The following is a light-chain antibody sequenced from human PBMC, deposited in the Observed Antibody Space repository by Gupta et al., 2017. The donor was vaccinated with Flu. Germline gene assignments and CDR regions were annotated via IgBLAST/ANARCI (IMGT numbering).Light chain of an antibody. Sequence: ELVLTQSPATLSLSPGERATLSCRASQSVSNFLAWYQQKPGQAPRLLIYDAFNRATGIPARFSGSGSGTDFTLTISSLEPEDFAVYYCQQRANWPPLTFGGGTKVEIK. CDR1: QSVSNF. CDR2: DAF. J-gene: IGKJ4*01. CDR3: QQRANWPPLT. V-gene: IGKV3-11*01.